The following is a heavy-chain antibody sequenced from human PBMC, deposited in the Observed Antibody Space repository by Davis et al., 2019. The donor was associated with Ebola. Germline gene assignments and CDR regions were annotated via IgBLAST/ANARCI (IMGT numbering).Heavy chain of an antibody. V-gene: IGHV3-23*01. CDR3: ARDNMEWGSSLYYYYGMDV. D-gene: IGHD6-13*01. J-gene: IGHJ6*02. CDR2: ISGSGGST. CDR1: GFTFSSYA. Sequence: GGSLRLSCAASGFTFSSYAMSWVRQAPGKGLEWVSAISGSGGSTYYADSVKGRFTIPRDNAKNSLYLQMNSLRDEDTAVYYCARDNMEWGSSLYYYYGMDVWGQGTTVTVSS.